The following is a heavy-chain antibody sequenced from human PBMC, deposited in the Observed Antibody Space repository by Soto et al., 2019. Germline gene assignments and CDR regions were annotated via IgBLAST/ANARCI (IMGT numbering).Heavy chain of an antibody. CDR2: ISGSVGST. D-gene: IGHD3-22*01. CDR1: GFTFSSYA. CDR3: AKTYYYDRSGYYYHFDY. Sequence: VGSLRLSCAASGFTFSSYALSWVRQAPGKGLEWVSAISGSVGSTYYADSVKGRFTISRDISKNTLYLQMKSLRAEDTAIYYCAKTYYYDRSGYYYHFDYWGQGILVTVSS. V-gene: IGHV3-23*01. J-gene: IGHJ4*02.